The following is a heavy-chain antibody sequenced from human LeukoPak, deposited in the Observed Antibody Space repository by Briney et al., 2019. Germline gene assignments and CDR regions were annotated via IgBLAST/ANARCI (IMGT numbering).Heavy chain of an antibody. CDR2: VSQSGSII. V-gene: IGHV3-11*01. D-gene: IGHD3-10*01. CDR3: AREGHTYGSDY. CDR1: GFTFSDYY. J-gene: IGHJ4*02. Sequence: PGGSLRLSCTASGFTFSDYYMSWIRQAPGKGLEWVSYVSQSGSIIYYADSVKGRFTISRDNGKNSLYLQMNSLRAEDTGMYYCAREGHTYGSDYWGQGTLVTVSS.